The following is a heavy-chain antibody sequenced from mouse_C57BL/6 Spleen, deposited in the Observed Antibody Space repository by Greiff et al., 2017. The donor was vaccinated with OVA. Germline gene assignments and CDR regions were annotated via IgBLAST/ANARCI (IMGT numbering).Heavy chain of an antibody. Sequence: EVHLVESGGGLVKPGGSLKLSCAASGFTFSDYGMHWVRQAPEKGLEWVAYISSGSSTIYYADTVKGRFTISKDNARNTLFLQMTRLRSEDTAMYCCARSGYAMDYWGQGTSVTVSA. J-gene: IGHJ4*01. CDR1: GFTFSDYG. V-gene: IGHV5-17*01. D-gene: IGHD1-3*01. CDR2: ISSGSSTI. CDR3: ARSGYAMDY.